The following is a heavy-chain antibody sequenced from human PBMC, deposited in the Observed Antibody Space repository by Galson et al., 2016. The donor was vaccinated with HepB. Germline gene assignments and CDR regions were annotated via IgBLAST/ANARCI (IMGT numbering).Heavy chain of an antibody. V-gene: IGHV3-30*04. CDR3: ARQKAPVAGRDNPVRGHRFSGYFDD. D-gene: IGHD6-19*01. CDR2: ISFDGTTK. Sequence: SLRLSCAASGFTFSSYAMHWVRQAPGKGLDWVATISFDGTTKNYADSVKGRFTISRDNSKNTVSLQANSLRAEDTAVYYCARQKAPVAGRDNPVRGHRFSGYFDDWGQGTLVAVSS. CDR1: GFTFSSYA. J-gene: IGHJ4*02.